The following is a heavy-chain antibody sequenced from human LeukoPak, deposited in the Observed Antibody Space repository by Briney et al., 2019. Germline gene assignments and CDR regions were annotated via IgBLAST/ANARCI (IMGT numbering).Heavy chain of an antibody. CDR3: ARGPYPDY. Sequence: GGSLRLSCAASGFTFNTYSMNWVRQAPGKGLEWVSSINSGSTYKYYADSVKGRFTVSRDNAKNSLYLQMNSLRAEDTAVYYCARGPYPDYWGQGTLVTVST. CDR1: GFTFNTYS. J-gene: IGHJ4*02. V-gene: IGHV3-21*01. CDR2: INSGSTYK.